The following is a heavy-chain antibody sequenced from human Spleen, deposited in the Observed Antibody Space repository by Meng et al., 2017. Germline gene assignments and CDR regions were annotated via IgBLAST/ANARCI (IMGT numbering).Heavy chain of an antibody. CDR2: INHSGST. V-gene: IGHV4-34*01. J-gene: IGHJ4*02. CDR3: ASLQDSIEYFDY. D-gene: IGHD2-15*01. Sequence: QLQLQQWGAGLLKPSETLSLTCAVYGGSFSGYYWSWIRQPPGKGLEWIGEINHSGSTNYNPSLKSRVTISVDTSKNQFSLKLSSVTAADTAVYYCASLQDSIEYFDYWGQGTLVTVSS. CDR1: GGSFSGYY.